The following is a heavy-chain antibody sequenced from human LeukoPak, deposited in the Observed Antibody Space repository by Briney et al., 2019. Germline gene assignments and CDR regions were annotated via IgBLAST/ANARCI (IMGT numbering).Heavy chain of an antibody. J-gene: IGHJ4*02. CDR2: IYYSGST. D-gene: IGHD3-22*01. V-gene: IGHV4-39*01. CDR1: GGSISSSSYS. CDR3: ARVVNYYDSSGYRAPHFDY. Sequence: PSETLSLTCTVSGGSISSSSYSWGWIRQPPGKGPEWIGSIYYSGSTYYNPSLKSRVTISVDTSKNQFSLKLSSVTAADTAVYYCARVVNYYDSSGYRAPHFDYWGQGTLVTVSS.